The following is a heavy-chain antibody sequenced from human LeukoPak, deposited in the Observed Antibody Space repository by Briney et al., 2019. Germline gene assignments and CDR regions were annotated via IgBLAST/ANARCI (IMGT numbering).Heavy chain of an antibody. D-gene: IGHD1-14*01. CDR2: MNPNSGNT. CDR1: GYTFTSYD. Sequence: GASVKVSCKASGYTFTSYDINWVRQATGQGVEWMGWMNPNSGNTGYAQKFQGRVTITRNTSISTAYMELSSLRSEDTAVYYCARGAGGRARNWFDPWGQGTLVTVSS. J-gene: IGHJ5*02. CDR3: ARGAGGRARNWFDP. V-gene: IGHV1-8*03.